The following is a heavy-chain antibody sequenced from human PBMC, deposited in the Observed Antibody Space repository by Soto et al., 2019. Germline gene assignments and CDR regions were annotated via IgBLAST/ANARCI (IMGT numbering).Heavy chain of an antibody. Sequence: PSETLSLTCTVSGGSISSGSYYWSWIRQHPGKGLESIGYIYYSGSTYYNPSLKSRVTISVDTSKNQLSLKLSSVTAADTAVYFCASVEVNSAYAYYWGQGTLVTVSS. CDR2: IYYSGST. CDR1: GGSISSGSYY. CDR3: ASVEVNSAYAYY. V-gene: IGHV4-31*03. D-gene: IGHD5-12*01. J-gene: IGHJ4*02.